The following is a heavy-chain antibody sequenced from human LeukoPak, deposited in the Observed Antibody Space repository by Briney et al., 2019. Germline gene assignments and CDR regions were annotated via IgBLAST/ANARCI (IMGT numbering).Heavy chain of an antibody. Sequence: SETLSLTCTVSGGSISSYFWSWIRQPAGKGLEWIGRIYTSGSTNYNPSLKSRVTMSVDTSKNQFSLKLSSVTAADTAVYYCARDYPRVVRGVTYNWFDPWGQGTLVTVSS. D-gene: IGHD3-10*01. V-gene: IGHV4-4*07. CDR1: GGSISSYF. CDR3: ARDYPRVVRGVTYNWFDP. J-gene: IGHJ5*02. CDR2: IYTSGST.